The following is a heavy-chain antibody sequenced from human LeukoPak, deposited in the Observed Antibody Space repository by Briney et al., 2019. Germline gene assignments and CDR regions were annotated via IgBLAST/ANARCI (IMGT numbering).Heavy chain of an antibody. V-gene: IGHV3-53*01. CDR3: ARESYGYNIDY. J-gene: IGHJ4*02. CDR1: GFSVSTTY. CDR2: IYSGGTT. Sequence: GGSLRLSCAASGFSVSTTYMTWVRQAPGKGLEWVSVIYSGGTTYYSDSVEGRFIISTDNSKNTLYPQMNSLRGEDTAVYYCARESYGYNIDYWGQGTLVTVSS. D-gene: IGHD3-16*01.